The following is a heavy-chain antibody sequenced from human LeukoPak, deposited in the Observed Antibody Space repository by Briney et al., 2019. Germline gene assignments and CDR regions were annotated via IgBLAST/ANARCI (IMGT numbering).Heavy chain of an antibody. V-gene: IGHV4-4*07. CDR1: GVSVTNYY. Sequence: SETLSLTCSVSGVSVTNYYWSWVRQPAGKRLEWIGRNYPTGDTIYNPSLKSRVTMSVDMSKNHLSLKLTSVTAADAAVYYCARDLTARGSFDYWGQGTLVTVSA. J-gene: IGHJ4*02. CDR3: ARDLTARGSFDY. D-gene: IGHD3-16*01. CDR2: NYPTGDT.